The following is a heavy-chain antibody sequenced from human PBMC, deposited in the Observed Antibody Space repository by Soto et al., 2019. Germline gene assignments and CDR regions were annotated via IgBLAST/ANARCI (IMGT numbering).Heavy chain of an antibody. CDR3: AKSPSYYDSSGYYLYYFDY. D-gene: IGHD3-22*01. Sequence: GGSLRLSCAASGFTFSSYAMSWVRQAPGKGLEWVSAISGSGGSTYYADSVKGRFTISRDKSKNTLYLQMNSLRAEDTAVYYCAKSPSYYDSSGYYLYYFDYCGQGTLVTVSS. V-gene: IGHV3-23*01. J-gene: IGHJ4*02. CDR2: ISGSGGST. CDR1: GFTFSSYA.